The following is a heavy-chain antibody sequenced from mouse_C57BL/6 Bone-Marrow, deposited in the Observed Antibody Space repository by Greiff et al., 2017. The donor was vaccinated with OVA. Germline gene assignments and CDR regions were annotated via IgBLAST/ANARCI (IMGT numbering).Heavy chain of an antibody. CDR2: IWRGGST. Sequence: VQGVESGPGLVQPSQSLSITCTVSGFSLTSYGVHWVRQSPGKGLEWLGVIWRGGSTDYNAAFMSRLSITKDNSKSQVFFKMNSLQADDTAIYYCAKALYDYEAMDYWGQGTSVTVSS. J-gene: IGHJ4*01. CDR3: AKALYDYEAMDY. D-gene: IGHD2-3*01. CDR1: GFSLTSYG. V-gene: IGHV2-5*01.